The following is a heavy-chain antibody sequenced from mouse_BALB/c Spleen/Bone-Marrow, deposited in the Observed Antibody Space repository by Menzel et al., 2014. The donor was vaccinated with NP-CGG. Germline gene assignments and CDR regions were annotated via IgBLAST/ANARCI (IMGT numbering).Heavy chain of an antibody. D-gene: IGHD2-1*01. CDR2: INPYNDGT. CDR1: GYTFTSHV. J-gene: IGHJ4*01. CDR3: ARPGGNYVLYAMDY. Sequence: VQLQQSGPELVKPGASVKMSCKASGYTFTSHVMHWVKQKPGQGLEWIGYINPYNDGTKYNEKFKGKATLTSDKSSSTAYMELSSLTSEDSAVYYCARPGGNYVLYAMDYWGQGTSVTVSS. V-gene: IGHV1-14*01.